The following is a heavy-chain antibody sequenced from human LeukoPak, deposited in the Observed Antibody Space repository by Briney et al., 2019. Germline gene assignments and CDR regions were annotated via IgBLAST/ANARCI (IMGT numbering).Heavy chain of an antibody. CDR2: ISGSGGRT. J-gene: IGHJ4*02. CDR3: AKMIRDYGSGSYNPDY. CDR1: GFTFSSYA. Sequence: PGGSLRLSCAASGFTFSSYAMSWVRQAPGKGLEWVSGISGSGGRTYYADSVKGRFTISRDNSKNTLYLQMNSLRAEDTALYYCAKMIRDYGSGSYNPDYWGQGTLVTVSS. V-gene: IGHV3-23*01. D-gene: IGHD3-10*01.